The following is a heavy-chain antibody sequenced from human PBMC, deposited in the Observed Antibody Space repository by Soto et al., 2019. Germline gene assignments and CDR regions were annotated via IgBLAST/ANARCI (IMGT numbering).Heavy chain of an antibody. D-gene: IGHD1-1*01. V-gene: IGHV3-11*04. CDR2: ISSSSTI. CDR1: GFTFSDYY. CDR3: AREWNPLNWFDP. Sequence: GGSLRLSCAASGFTFSDYYMSWIRQAPGKGLEWVSYISSSSTIYYADSVKGRFTISRDNAKNSLYLQMNSLRDEDTAVYYCAREWNPLNWFDPWGQGTLVTVSS. J-gene: IGHJ5*02.